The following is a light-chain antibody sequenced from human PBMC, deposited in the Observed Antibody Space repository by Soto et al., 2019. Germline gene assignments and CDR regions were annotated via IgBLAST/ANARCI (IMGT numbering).Light chain of an antibody. CDR2: DVT. CDR3: SSYTTSNTRQIV. J-gene: IGLJ1*01. V-gene: IGLV2-14*03. CDR1: SSDVGGYNY. Sequence: QPARTQPASVSGSPGQAITISCTGTSSDVGGYNYVSWYQHHPGKAPKLIIYDVTNRPSGVSNPFSGSKSGNTASLTISGLQPEDEADYYCSSYTTSNTRQIVFGTGTRSPS.